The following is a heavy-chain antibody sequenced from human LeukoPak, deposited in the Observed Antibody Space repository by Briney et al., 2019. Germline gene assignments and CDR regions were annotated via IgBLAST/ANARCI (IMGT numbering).Heavy chain of an antibody. CDR2: VIPIFGTA. Sequence: SVKVSCKASGGTFSSYAISWVRQAPGQGLEWTGGVIPIFGTANYAQKFQGRVTITADESTSTAYMELSSLRSEDTAVYYCARENPNHYFDYWGQGTLVSVS. CDR1: GGTFSSYA. CDR3: ARENPNHYFDY. V-gene: IGHV1-69*01. D-gene: IGHD1-14*01. J-gene: IGHJ4*02.